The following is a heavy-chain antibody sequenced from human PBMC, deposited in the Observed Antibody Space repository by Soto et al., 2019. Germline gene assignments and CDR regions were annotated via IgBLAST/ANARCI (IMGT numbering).Heavy chain of an antibody. CDR1: GGSVSGDYY. D-gene: IGHD2-15*01. CDR3: ARGGACWPGYFGS. J-gene: IGHJ4*03. V-gene: IGHV4-30-4*08. Sequence: PSETLSLTCSVSGGSVSGDYYWSWIRQSPEKGLEWIGYIYYSGSSYSNPALQSRLSMSLDTSTNQFSLKWCSVAAADTGLYHCARGGACWPGYFGSWRQGGRVTVSS. CDR2: IYYSGSS.